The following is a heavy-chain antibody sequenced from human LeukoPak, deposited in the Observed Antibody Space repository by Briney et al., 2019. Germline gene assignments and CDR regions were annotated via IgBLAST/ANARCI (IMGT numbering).Heavy chain of an antibody. CDR3: AIGLIAARAFDY. CDR2: IYYGRST. V-gene: IGHV4-31*03. J-gene: IGHJ4*02. Sequence: SETLSLTCTVSGGSISSCGYYWIWIRQHPGKGLEWIGYIYYGRSTYYNPSLKSRVTISVDTSKNQFSLKLSSVTAADTAVYYCAIGLIAARAFDYWGQGTLVTVSS. CDR1: GGSISSCGYY. D-gene: IGHD6-6*01.